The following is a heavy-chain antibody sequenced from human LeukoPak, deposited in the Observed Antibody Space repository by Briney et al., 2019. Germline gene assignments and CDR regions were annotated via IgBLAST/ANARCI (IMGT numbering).Heavy chain of an antibody. CDR1: GGSISSYY. CDR2: IYYSGST. V-gene: IGHV4-59*12. CDR3: ARTLPQWLVRFDY. J-gene: IGHJ4*02. Sequence: SETLSLTCTVSGGSISSYYWSWIRQPPGKGLEWIGYIYYSGSTNYNPSLKSRVTISVDTSKNQFSLKLSSVTAADTAVYYCARTLPQWLVRFDYWGQGTLVTVSS. D-gene: IGHD6-19*01.